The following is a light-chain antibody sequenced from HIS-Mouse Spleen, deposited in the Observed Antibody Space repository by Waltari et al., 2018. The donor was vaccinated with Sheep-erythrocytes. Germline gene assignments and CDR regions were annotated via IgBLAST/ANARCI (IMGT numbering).Light chain of an antibody. Sequence: QSALTQPRSVSGSPGQSVTISCTGTSSDVGGYNYVSWYQQHPGKAPKLMIYDVSKRPSGVPDRFSGSKSGHTASLTSSGLQAEDEADYYCCSYAGSYTWVFGGGTKLTVL. J-gene: IGLJ3*02. CDR1: SSDVGGYNY. CDR3: CSYAGSYTWV. V-gene: IGLV2-11*01. CDR2: DVS.